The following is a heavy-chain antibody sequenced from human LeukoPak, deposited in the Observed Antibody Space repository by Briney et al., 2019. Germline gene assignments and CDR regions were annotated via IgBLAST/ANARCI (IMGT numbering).Heavy chain of an antibody. V-gene: IGHV1-2*02. Sequence: ASVKVSCKASGYTFTGYYMHWVRQAPGQGLEWMGWINPNSGGTNYAQKFQGRVTMTRDTSISTAYMELSRLRSDDTAVYYCARSLLRNHYYDSSGYCDYWGQGTLVTVSS. CDR3: ARSLLRNHYYDSSGYCDY. J-gene: IGHJ4*02. CDR1: GYTFTGYY. CDR2: INPNSGGT. D-gene: IGHD3-22*01.